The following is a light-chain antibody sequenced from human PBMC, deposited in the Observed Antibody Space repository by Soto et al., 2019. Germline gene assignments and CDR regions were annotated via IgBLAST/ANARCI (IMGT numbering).Light chain of an antibody. V-gene: IGKV3-20*01. CDR3: QQYMSSVT. Sequence: EIVLTQSPGSLSLSPGQRATLSCRASQSVDTTFFAWYQKKPGQAPRLLIQGASKRATGIPDRFSGSGSGTEFTLIIRRLEREDFAVYYCQQYMSSVTFGQGTKVEIK. J-gene: IGKJ1*01. CDR2: GAS. CDR1: QSVDTTF.